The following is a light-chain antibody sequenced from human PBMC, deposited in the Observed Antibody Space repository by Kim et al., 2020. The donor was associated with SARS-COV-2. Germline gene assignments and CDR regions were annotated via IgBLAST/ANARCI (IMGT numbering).Light chain of an antibody. CDR3: LRHNTYPLI. V-gene: IGKV1-17*03. CDR2: AAS. CDR1: QDISNY. Sequence: ASVGDRVTITCRASQDISNYLAWFQQKPGKVPKRLIYAASNLLSGVPSRFSGSGSGTEFTLTISSLQPEDFATYYCLRHNTYPLIFGGGTKVEIK. J-gene: IGKJ4*01.